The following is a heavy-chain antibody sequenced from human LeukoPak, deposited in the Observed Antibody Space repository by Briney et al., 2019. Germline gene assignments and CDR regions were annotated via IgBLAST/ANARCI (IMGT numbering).Heavy chain of an antibody. Sequence: GGSLRLSCAASGFTFSSYWMHWVRQAPGKGLVWVSRINSDGSSTCYADPVKGRFTISRDNSKNTLYLQMNSLRAEDSAEYYCAKPLLTTATGTGRAFDIWGQGTMVTVS. J-gene: IGHJ3*02. V-gene: IGHV3-74*01. CDR2: INSDGSST. D-gene: IGHD1-1*01. CDR3: AKPLLTTATGTGRAFDI. CDR1: GFTFSSYW.